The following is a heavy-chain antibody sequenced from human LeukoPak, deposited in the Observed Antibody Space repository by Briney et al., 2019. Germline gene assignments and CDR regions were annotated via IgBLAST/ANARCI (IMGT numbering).Heavy chain of an antibody. CDR2: IYYIGST. D-gene: IGHD6-19*01. J-gene: IGHJ4*02. CDR1: GDSISSYY. Sequence: SETLSLTCTVSGDSISSYYWSWIRQPPGKGLEWIGYIYYIGSTNYKPSLKSRVTISLDKSRNHFSLKLTSVTAADSAVYYCARRSPYSTGWSSYFDYWGQGALVTVSS. V-gene: IGHV4-59*12. CDR3: ARRSPYSTGWSSYFDY.